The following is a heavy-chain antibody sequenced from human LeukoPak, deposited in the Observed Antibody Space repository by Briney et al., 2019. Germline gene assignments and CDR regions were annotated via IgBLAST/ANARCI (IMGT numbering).Heavy chain of an antibody. CDR2: ISGDGVSP. CDR3: ARDPGAFPYFFDC. CDR1: GFTFNNYA. Sequence: GGSLRLSCAASGFTFNNYALTWVRQTPGRGLECVSAISGDGVSPYYADSVRGRFTISRDNSKNTLYLQMNSLRVEDTAVYFCARDPGAFPYFFDCWGQGTLVTVSS. D-gene: IGHD4/OR15-4a*01. J-gene: IGHJ4*02. V-gene: IGHV3-23*01.